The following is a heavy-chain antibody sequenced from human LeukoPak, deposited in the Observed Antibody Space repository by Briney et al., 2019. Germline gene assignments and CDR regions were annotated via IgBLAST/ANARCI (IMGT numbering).Heavy chain of an antibody. CDR2: IYRDGSET. J-gene: IGHJ4*02. D-gene: IGHD1-20*01. V-gene: IGHV3-7*01. CDR1: GFTFSNHW. CDR3: ARIWSFGDNNWRSFAS. Sequence: PGGALRLSCAASGFTFSNHWMSSVRQAPGKGREWVSNIYRDGSETQYVGSVKGRFTISRDTATKSLYMHMNRLRHEETGTYHCARIWSFGDNNWRSFASWGRGPLVTVSS.